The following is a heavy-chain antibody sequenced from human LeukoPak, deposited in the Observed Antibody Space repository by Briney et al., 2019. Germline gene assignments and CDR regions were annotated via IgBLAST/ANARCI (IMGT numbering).Heavy chain of an antibody. V-gene: IGHV3-23*01. CDR1: GFTFDDYG. J-gene: IGHJ6*03. Sequence: GGSLRLSCAASGFTFDDYGMSWVRQAPGKGLEWVSGISGSGGSTYYADSVKGRFTISRDNSKNTLYLQMNSLRAEDTAVYYCAKDPVGATGYYMDVWGKGTTVTVSS. CDR3: AKDPVGATGYYMDV. D-gene: IGHD1-26*01. CDR2: ISGSGGST.